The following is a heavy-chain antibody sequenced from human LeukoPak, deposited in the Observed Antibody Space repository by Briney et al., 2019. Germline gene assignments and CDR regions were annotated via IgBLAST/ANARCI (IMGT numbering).Heavy chain of an antibody. V-gene: IGHV5-51*01. CDR2: IYPGDSDT. Sequence: GESLKISCQGSGYSFANYWIGWVRQMPGKGLEWMGIIYPGDSDTRYSPSIQGQVTISADKSISTAYLQWSSLKASVTAMYYCARLSGAYYYHYYMDVWGKGTTVTVS. CDR3: ARLSGAYYYHYYMDV. J-gene: IGHJ6*03. D-gene: IGHD3-10*01. CDR1: GYSFANYW.